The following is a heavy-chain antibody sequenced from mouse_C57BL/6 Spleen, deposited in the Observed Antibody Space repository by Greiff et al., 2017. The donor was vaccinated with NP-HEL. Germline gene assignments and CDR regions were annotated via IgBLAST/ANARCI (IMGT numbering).Heavy chain of an antibody. CDR3: ASASGTTARGKYFDY. Sequence: VQLQQSGPELVKPGASVKISCTASGYSFTDYNMNWVKQSNGKSLEWIGVINPNYGTPSYTQKFKGKATFTVDQSSSTAYMKLNSLTSGDSEVYYCASASGTTARGKYFDYWGQGTTLTVSS. CDR1: GYSFTDYN. V-gene: IGHV1-39*01. D-gene: IGHD1-2*01. CDR2: INPNYGTP. J-gene: IGHJ2*01.